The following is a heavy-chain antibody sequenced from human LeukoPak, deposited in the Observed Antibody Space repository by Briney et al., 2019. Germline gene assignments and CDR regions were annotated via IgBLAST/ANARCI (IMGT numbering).Heavy chain of an antibody. D-gene: IGHD2-2*01. CDR2: IIPMFGKA. V-gene: IGHV1-69*04. J-gene: IGHJ6*02. CDR1: GGTFSHYG. CDR3: AGGYHRKADYYGMDV. Sequence: ASVQVACKHSGGTFSHYGINWVRQAPGPGLEWMGRIIPMFGKANYARKFQGRLTKTAEKTTNTTYVELSSLRTEDTAVYYCAGGYHRKADYYGMDVWGQGTTVTVSS.